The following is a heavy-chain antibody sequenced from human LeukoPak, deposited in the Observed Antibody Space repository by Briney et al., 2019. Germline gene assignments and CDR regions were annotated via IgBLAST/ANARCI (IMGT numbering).Heavy chain of an antibody. CDR1: GFTFSSYS. V-gene: IGHV3-48*01. J-gene: IGHJ4*02. Sequence: GGSLRLSCAASGFTFSSYSMTWVRQAPGKGLEWVSYISSSSSTIYYADSVKGRFTISRDNAKNSLYLQMNSLRAEDTAMYYCARDPTYYYDSSGYEGYFDYWGQGTLVTVSS. CDR2: ISSSSSTI. CDR3: ARDPTYYYDSSGYEGYFDY. D-gene: IGHD3-22*01.